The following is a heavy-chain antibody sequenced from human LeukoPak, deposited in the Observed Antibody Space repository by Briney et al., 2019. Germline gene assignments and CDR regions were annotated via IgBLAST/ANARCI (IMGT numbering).Heavy chain of an antibody. J-gene: IGHJ4*02. CDR1: GGSISSSSYY. D-gene: IGHD1-26*01. CDR3: ARLGELLSLDY. Sequence: SETLSLTCTVSGGSISSSSYYWGWIRQPPGKGLEWIGGIYYSGSTYYNPSLKSRVTISVDTSKNQFSLKLSSVTAADTAVYYCARLGELLSLDYWGQGTLVTVSS. V-gene: IGHV4-39*01. CDR2: IYYSGST.